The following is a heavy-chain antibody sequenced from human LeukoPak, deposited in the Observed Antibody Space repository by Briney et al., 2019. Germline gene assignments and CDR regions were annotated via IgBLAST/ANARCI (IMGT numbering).Heavy chain of an antibody. CDR2: ISAYNGNT. J-gene: IGHJ4*02. D-gene: IGHD2-2*01. CDR1: GYTFTSYG. V-gene: IGHV1-18*04. CDR3: ARWSDIVVVPAAIGPDFDY. Sequence: ASVKVSCKASGYTFTSYGISWVRQAPGQGLEWMGWISAYNGNTNYAQKLQGRVTMTTDTSTSTAYMELRSLRSEDTNVYYCARWSDIVVVPAAIGPDFDYWGQGTLVTVSS.